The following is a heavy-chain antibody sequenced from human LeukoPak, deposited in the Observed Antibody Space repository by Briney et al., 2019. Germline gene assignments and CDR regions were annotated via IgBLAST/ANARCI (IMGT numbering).Heavy chain of an antibody. CDR2: IGNTET. CDR3: AKDWIQFNRVFDCFDS. V-gene: IGHV3-23*01. Sequence: QSGGSLRLSCATSGFPFETNAMSWVRQPPGKGLEWVANIGNTETFYADSVTARFTISRDNSKNTVNLQMNRLRVEDTAIYYCAKDWIQFNRVFDCFDSWGQGTLVTVSS. D-gene: IGHD5-18*01. CDR1: GFPFETNA. J-gene: IGHJ4*02.